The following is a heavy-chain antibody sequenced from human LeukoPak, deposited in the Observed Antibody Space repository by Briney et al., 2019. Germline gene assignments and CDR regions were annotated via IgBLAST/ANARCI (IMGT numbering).Heavy chain of an antibody. J-gene: IGHJ4*02. CDR1: GGSISSYY. Sequence: SETLSLTCTVSGGSISSYYWSWIRQPPGKGLEWIGYIYYSGSTNYNPSLKNRVTISVDTSKNQFSLKLSSVTAADTAVYYCATSSPYYFDYWGQGTLVTVSS. CDR3: ATSSPYYFDY. V-gene: IGHV4-59*01. CDR2: IYYSGST.